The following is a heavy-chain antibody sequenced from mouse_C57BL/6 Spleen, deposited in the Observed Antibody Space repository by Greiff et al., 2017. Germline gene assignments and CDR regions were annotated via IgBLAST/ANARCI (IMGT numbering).Heavy chain of an antibody. D-gene: IGHD2-4*01. CDR3: ARSNVYYDYDEGFAY. CDR1: GYTFTSYW. V-gene: IGHV1-53*01. J-gene: IGHJ3*01. Sequence: QVQLQQSGTELVKPGASVKLSCKASGYTFTSYWMHWVKQRPGQGLEWIGNINPSNGGTNYNEKFKSKATLTVDKSSSTAYMQLSSLASEDSAVYYGARSNVYYDYDEGFAYWGQGTLVTVSA. CDR2: INPSNGGT.